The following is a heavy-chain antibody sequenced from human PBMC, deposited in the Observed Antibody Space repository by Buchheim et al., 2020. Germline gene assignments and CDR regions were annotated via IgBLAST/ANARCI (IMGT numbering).Heavy chain of an antibody. CDR1: GFTFSSYA. J-gene: IGHJ4*02. CDR2: ISYDGSNK. V-gene: IGHV3-30-3*01. Sequence: QVQLVESGGGVVQPGRSLRLSCAASGFTFSSYAMHWVRQAPGKGLEWVAVISYDGSNKYYADSVKGRFTISRDKSKNTLYLQMNSQRDEDTAVYYCARGNGWYLLFGPLDYWGQGTL. CDR3: ARGNGWYLLFGPLDY. D-gene: IGHD6-19*01.